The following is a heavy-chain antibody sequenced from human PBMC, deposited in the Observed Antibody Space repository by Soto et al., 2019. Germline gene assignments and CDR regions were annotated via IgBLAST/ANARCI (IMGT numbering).Heavy chain of an antibody. CDR2: IGGSGRTT. CDR3: ATSRYSDSSGDFYDY. Sequence: GGSLRLSCAASAFTFNNYAMSWVRQAPGKGLEWVSGIGGSGRTTYYADSVKGRFTISRDNSNNTLFLQMNSLRAEDTAVYYCATSRYSDSSGDFYDYWGQGTLVTVSS. J-gene: IGHJ4*02. V-gene: IGHV3-23*01. CDR1: AFTFNNYA. D-gene: IGHD3-22*01.